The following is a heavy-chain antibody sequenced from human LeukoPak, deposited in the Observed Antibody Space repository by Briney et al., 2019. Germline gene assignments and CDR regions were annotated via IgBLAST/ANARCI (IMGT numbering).Heavy chain of an antibody. J-gene: IGHJ5*02. CDR3: ARYCSSTSCYSDWFDP. CDR1: GFTFSSYW. D-gene: IGHD2-2*01. Sequence: LAGGSLRLSCAASGFTFSSYWMSWVRQAPGKGLEWVADIKQDGSGKYYVDSVKGRFTISRDNAKNSLYLQMNSLRAEDTAVYYCARYCSSTSCYSDWFDPWGQGTLVTVSS. V-gene: IGHV3-7*03. CDR2: IKQDGSGK.